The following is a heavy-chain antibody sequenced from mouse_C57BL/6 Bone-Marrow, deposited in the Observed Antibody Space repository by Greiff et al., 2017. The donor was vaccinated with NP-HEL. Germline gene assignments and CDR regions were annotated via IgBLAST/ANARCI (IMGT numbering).Heavy chain of an antibody. CDR1: GYTFTDYY. CDR2: INPNNGGT. J-gene: IGHJ3*01. CDR3: AREDYVSGWFAY. Sequence: VQLQQSGPELVKPGASVKISCKASGYTFTDYYMNWVKQSHGKSLEWIGDINPNNGGTSYNQKFKGKATLTVDKSSSTAYMELRSLTSEDSAVYYCAREDYVSGWFAYWGQGTLVTVSA. D-gene: IGHD2-4*01. V-gene: IGHV1-26*01.